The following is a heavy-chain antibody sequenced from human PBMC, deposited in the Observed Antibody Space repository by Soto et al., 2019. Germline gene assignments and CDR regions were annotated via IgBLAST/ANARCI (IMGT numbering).Heavy chain of an antibody. CDR1: GFSLTNARLG. J-gene: IGHJ4*02. Sequence: QVTLKESGPVLVKPTETLTLTCTVSGFSLTNARLGVTWIRQPPGKALEWLAHIFSNDEKSYSTSRKSRLTIPKNTSKRRAVLTMTNMDPVDTATYYCARHGRGVGASHLDSWGQGTLVTVSS. D-gene: IGHD1-26*01. CDR2: IFSNDEK. CDR3: ARHGRGVGASHLDS. V-gene: IGHV2-26*01.